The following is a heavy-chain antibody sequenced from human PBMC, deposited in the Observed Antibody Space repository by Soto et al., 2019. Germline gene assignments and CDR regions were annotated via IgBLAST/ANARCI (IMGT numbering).Heavy chain of an antibody. D-gene: IGHD5-12*01. J-gene: IGHJ6*03. CDR1: GGSISSSSYY. CDR3: AREVSGYESYYYYYMDV. Sequence: SETLSLTCTVSGGSISSSSYYWDWIRQPPGKELEWIATTYYSGSTNYNTSLKSQVTTSVDTPKKQFTLKLSSVTAADTAVYYCAREVSGYESYYYYYMDVWGKGTTVTVSS. V-gene: IGHV4-39*06. CDR2: TYYSGST.